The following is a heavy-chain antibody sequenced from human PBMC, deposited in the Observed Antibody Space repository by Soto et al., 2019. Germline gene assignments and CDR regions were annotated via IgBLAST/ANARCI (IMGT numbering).Heavy chain of an antibody. CDR3: AKDGGSVCSGGTCYFQAPDY. V-gene: IGHV3-23*01. J-gene: IGHJ4*02. Sequence: EVQLLESEGGLVQPGRSLRLSCAASGFTFSSYAMSWVRQAPGKGLEWVSGIDGSGRNTYYADSVKGRFTISRDNSKNTLSVQMDSLRVEDTALYYCAKDGGSVCSGGTCYFQAPDYWGQGTLVTVSS. CDR2: IDGSGRNT. D-gene: IGHD2-15*01. CDR1: GFTFSSYA.